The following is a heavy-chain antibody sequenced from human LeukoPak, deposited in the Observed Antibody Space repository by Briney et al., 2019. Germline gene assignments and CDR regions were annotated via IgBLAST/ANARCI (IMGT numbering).Heavy chain of an antibody. CDR2: IYYSGST. V-gene: IGHV4-31*03. D-gene: IGHD5/OR15-5a*01. J-gene: IGHJ3*02. CDR3: ARDDSSTGSDLAAFDI. CDR1: GGSISSGGYY. Sequence: SQTLSLTCTVSGGSISSGGYYWSWIRQHPGKGLGWIGYIYYSGSTYYNPSLKSRVTISVDTSKNQFSLKLSSVTAADTAVYYCARDDSSTGSDLAAFDIWGQGTMVTVSS.